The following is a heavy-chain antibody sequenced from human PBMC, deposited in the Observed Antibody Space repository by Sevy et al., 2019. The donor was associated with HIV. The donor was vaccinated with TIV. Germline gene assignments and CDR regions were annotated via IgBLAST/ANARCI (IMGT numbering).Heavy chain of an antibody. V-gene: IGHV3-7*01. Sequence: GGSLRLSCAASGFTVSANWMNWVRQAPGKGLEWVANIKGDGSDKHYVDSVEGRFAISRDNAKNLLYLQMNSLRVDDTAVYYCAHETFGRFQSWGQGTLVTVSS. CDR3: AHETFGRFQS. J-gene: IGHJ4*02. CDR1: GFTVSANW. CDR2: IKGDGSDK. D-gene: IGHD3-16*01.